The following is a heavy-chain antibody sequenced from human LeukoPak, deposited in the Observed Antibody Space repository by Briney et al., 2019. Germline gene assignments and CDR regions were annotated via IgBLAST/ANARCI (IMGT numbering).Heavy chain of an antibody. J-gene: IGHJ5*02. CDR3: ARDNSVGDIAWWFDP. Sequence: ASVKVSCKASGYSFTRHYMHWVRQAPGQGLVWMGLINPSGSSTLYAQKFQGRVTMTRDMSTTTDYMELSSLRYEDTAVYYCARDNSVGDIAWWFDPWGQGTLVTVSS. CDR2: INPSGSST. D-gene: IGHD3-16*02. CDR1: GYSFTRHY. V-gene: IGHV1-46*01.